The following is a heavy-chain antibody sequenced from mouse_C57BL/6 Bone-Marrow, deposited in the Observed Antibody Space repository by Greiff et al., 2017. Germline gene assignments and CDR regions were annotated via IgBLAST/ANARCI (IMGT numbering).Heavy chain of an antibody. CDR3: ARSPSIVTPYYYARDY. D-gene: IGHD2-5*01. CDR1: GFNIKNTN. J-gene: IGHJ4*01. CDR2: IDPEHGNH. Sequence: VQLQQSVAALVRPGASVKLSCTASGFNIKNTNMHWVKQRNEQGLEWIGRIDPEHGNHKYDPKFQGQATITADTSSTTADLQLSMLTSEDAAIYCCARSPSIVTPYYYARDYWGQGTSVTVSS. V-gene: IGHV14-3*01.